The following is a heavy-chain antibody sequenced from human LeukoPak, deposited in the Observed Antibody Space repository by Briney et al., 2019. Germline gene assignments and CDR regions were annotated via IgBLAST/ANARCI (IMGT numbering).Heavy chain of an antibody. CDR2: IIPIFGTA. V-gene: IGHV1-69*06. CDR1: GGTFSSYA. J-gene: IGHJ4*02. CDR3: ARGSLRYGSGSSVPYFDY. D-gene: IGHD3-10*01. Sequence: SVKVSCKASGGTFSSYAISWVRQAPGQGLEWMGGIIPIFGTANYAQKFQGRVTITADKSTCTAYMELSSVRSEDTAVYYCARGSLRYGSGSSVPYFDYWGQGTLVTVSS.